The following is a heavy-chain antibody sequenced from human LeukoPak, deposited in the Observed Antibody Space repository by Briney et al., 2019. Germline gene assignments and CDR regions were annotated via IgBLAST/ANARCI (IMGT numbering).Heavy chain of an antibody. CDR1: GYTFTGYY. CDR2: INPNTGGT. V-gene: IGHV1-2*06. D-gene: IGHD3-3*01. J-gene: IGHJ3*02. Sequence: VASVKVSCKTSGYTFTGYYMHWVRQAPGQGLEWMGRINPNTGGTNYAQRFQGRVSMTRDTSISTAYMELSRLRSDDTAMYYCASLKTYDDAFDIWGQGTMVTVS. CDR3: ASLKTYDDAFDI.